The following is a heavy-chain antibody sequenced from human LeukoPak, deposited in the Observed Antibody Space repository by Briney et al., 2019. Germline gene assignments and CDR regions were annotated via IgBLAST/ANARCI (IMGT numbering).Heavy chain of an antibody. CDR1: GYSISSGYY. CDR3: AREYSSSPRAFDI. CDR2: TYHNGNT. D-gene: IGHD6-6*01. Sequence: SETLSLTCAVSGYSISSGYYWGWIRQPPGKGLEWIGSTYHNGNTYYNPSLKSRVTISVDTSKNQFSLKLSSVTAADTAVSYCAREYSSSPRAFDIWGQGTMVTVSS. J-gene: IGHJ3*02. V-gene: IGHV4-38-2*02.